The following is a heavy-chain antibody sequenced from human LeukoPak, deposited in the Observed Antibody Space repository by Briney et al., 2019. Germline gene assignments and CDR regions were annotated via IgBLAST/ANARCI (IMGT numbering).Heavy chain of an antibody. CDR1: GGSFSGYY. Sequence: SETLSLTCAVYGGSFSGYYWSWLRQPPGKGLEGIGEINHSGSTNYNPSLKSRVTISVDTSKNQFSLKLSSVTAADTAVYYCARVADTVTEYYFDYWGQGTLVTVS. CDR3: ARVADTVTEYYFDY. CDR2: INHSGST. D-gene: IGHD4-17*01. J-gene: IGHJ4*02. V-gene: IGHV4-34*01.